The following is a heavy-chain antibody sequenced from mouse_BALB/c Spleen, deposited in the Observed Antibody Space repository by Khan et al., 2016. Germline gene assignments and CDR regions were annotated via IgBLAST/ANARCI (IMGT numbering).Heavy chain of an antibody. CDR2: IDPANGNT. D-gene: IGHD1-1*01. CDR3: ARGDDGRSGAWFAY. CDR1: GFNIKDTY. J-gene: IGHJ3*01. V-gene: IGHV14-3*02. Sequence: VQLQQPGAELVKPGASVKLSCTASGFNIKDTYMHWVKQRPEQGLEWIGRIDPANGNTKYDPKFQGKATITADTSSNTAYLQLSSLTSEDTAVYYCARGDDGRSGAWFAYWGQGTLVTVSA.